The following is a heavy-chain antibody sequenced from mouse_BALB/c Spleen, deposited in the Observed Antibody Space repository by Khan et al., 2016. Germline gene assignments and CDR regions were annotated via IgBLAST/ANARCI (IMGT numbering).Heavy chain of an antibody. CDR2: ICPDNGDT. CDR1: GFYLKDYY. V-gene: IGHV14-4*02. Sequence: VQLQQSGAELVRSWASVKLSCTAAGFYLKDYYMHWVKQRPEQGLEWIGWICPDNGDTEYAPMFPGKAIMTADTSSNASYLQLSRLTYDATAVYNCDACDYNAMDYWGQGTSVTVSS. J-gene: IGHJ4*01. CDR3: DACDYNAMDY.